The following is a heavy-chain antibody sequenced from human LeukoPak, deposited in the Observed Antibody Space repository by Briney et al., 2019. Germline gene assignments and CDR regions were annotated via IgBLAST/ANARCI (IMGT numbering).Heavy chain of an antibody. Sequence: GASLRLFCAPSVFPLSKYWMAWARQARGKGVEWVANTKHDEFEKYYAASVEGRMTIYRDHSKNTLYLQMSSRRAEDLAVYYCVRVGTVVPAAAYYFDYWGGGTLVTVSS. CDR1: VFPLSKYW. V-gene: IGHV3-7*01. CDR3: VRVGTVVPAAAYYFDY. J-gene: IGHJ4*02. CDR2: TKHDEFEK. D-gene: IGHD2-2*01.